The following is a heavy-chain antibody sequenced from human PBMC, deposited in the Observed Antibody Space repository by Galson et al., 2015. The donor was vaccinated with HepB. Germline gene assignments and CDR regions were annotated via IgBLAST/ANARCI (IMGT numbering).Heavy chain of an antibody. V-gene: IGHV3-9*01. CDR3: AQDLTYYYGSGSYFVGMDV. Sequence: SLRLSCAASGFTFEDYAMHWVRQVPGKGLEWVSGISWNSDFKGYADSVRGRFTISRDNAKYSLYLQMSSLRAEDTALYYCAQDLTYYYGSGSYFVGMDVWGQGTTVTVSS. CDR1: GFTFEDYA. J-gene: IGHJ6*02. CDR2: ISWNSDFK. D-gene: IGHD3-10*01.